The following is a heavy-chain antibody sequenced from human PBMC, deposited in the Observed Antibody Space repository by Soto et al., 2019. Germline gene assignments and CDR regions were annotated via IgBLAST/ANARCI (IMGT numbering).Heavy chain of an antibody. J-gene: IGHJ5*02. CDR1: GFAFSSYA. Sequence: SLRLSCAASGFAFSSYAMSWVRQAPGKGLEWVSAISGSGGSTYYADSVKGRFTISRDNSKNTLYLQMNSLRAEDTAVYYCAKNPGSFFEWFRGSYNWFDPWGQGTLVTVSS. D-gene: IGHD3-3*01. CDR2: ISGSGGST. CDR3: AKNPGSFFEWFRGSYNWFDP. V-gene: IGHV3-23*01.